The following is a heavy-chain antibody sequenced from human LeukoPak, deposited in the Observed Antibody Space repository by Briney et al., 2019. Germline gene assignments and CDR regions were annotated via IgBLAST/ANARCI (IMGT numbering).Heavy chain of an antibody. CDR1: GGTFSGYT. D-gene: IGHD3-3*01. J-gene: IGHJ6*02. V-gene: IGHV1-69*02. Sequence: ASVKLSCKASGGTFSGYTISWVRQSPGQGLGWMGRFIPNLGIANYAQKFQGRVTITADKSTSTAYMELSSLRSEDTAVYYCARAGEYYDFWSGSYYGMDVWGQGTTVTVSS. CDR3: ARAGEYYDFWSGSYYGMDV. CDR2: FIPNLGIA.